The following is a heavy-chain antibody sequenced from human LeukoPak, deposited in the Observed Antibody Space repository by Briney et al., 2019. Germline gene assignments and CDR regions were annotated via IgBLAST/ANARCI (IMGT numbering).Heavy chain of an antibody. Sequence: SVKVSCKASGGTFSSYAISWVRQVPGQGLEWMGGIIPIFGTANCAQKFQGRVTITADESTSTAYMELSSLRSEDTAVYYCARVSSYYGSGSYGYWGQGTLVTVSS. J-gene: IGHJ4*02. D-gene: IGHD3-10*01. CDR1: GGTFSSYA. CDR3: ARVSSYYGSGSYGY. CDR2: IIPIFGTA. V-gene: IGHV1-69*13.